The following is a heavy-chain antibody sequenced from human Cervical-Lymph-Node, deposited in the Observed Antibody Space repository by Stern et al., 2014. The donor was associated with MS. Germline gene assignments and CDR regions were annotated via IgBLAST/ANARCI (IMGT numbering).Heavy chain of an antibody. CDR1: GGSISSYY. CDR2: IYYSGST. Sequence: QVQLQESGPGLVKPSETLSLTCTVSGGSISSYYWSWIRQPPGKGLEWFGCIYYSGSTNYNPSLKSRVTISVDTSKNQFSLKLSSVTAADTAVYYCARTTVSHYYYYGMDVWGQGTTVTVSS. CDR3: ARTTVSHYYYYGMDV. V-gene: IGHV4-59*01. J-gene: IGHJ6*02. D-gene: IGHD4-17*01.